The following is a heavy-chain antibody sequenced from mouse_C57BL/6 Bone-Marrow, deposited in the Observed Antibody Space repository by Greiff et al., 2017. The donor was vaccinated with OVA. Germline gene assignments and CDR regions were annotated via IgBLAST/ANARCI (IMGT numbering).Heavy chain of an antibody. CDR1: GYTFTDYY. CDR2: INPNNGGT. J-gene: IGHJ2*01. Sequence: VQLQQSGPELVKPGASVKISCKASGYTFTDYYMNWVKQSHGKSLEWIGDINPNNGGTSYNQKFKGKATLTVDKSSSTAYMELRSLTSEDSAVYYCALYGPDYWGQGTTLTVSS. V-gene: IGHV1-26*01. D-gene: IGHD1-2*01. CDR3: ALYGPDY.